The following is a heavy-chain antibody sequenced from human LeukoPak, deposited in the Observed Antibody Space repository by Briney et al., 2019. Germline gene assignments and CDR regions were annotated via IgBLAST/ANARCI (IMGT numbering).Heavy chain of an antibody. CDR3: ARDLRRRSGWPFPSDYGMDV. CDR2: TYYRSKWYN. D-gene: IGHD6-19*01. V-gene: IGHV6-1*01. Sequence: SQTLSLTCAISGDSVSSNSAAWNWIRQSPSRGLEWLGRTYYRSKWYNDYAVSVKSRITINPDTSKNQFSLQLNSVTPEDTAVYYCARDLRRRSGWPFPSDYGMDVWGQGTTVTVSS. J-gene: IGHJ6*02. CDR1: GDSVSSNSAA.